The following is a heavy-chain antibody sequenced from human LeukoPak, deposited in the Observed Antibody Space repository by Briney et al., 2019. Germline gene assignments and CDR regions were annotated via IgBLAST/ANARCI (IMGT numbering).Heavy chain of an antibody. D-gene: IGHD2-2*01. CDR2: INHSGST. J-gene: IGHJ6*02. CDR3: ARSSIVVVPAIYYYGMDV. CDR1: GGSFSGYY. Sequence: SETLSLTCAVYGGSFSGYYWSWIRQPPGKGLEWIGEINHSGSTNYNPSLKSRVTISVDTSKNQFSLKLSSVTAADTAVYYCARSSIVVVPAIYYYGMDVWGQGTTVTVSS. V-gene: IGHV4-34*01.